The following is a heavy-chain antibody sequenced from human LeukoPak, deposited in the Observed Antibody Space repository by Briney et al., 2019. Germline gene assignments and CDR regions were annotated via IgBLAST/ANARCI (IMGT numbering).Heavy chain of an antibody. Sequence: PGGSLRLSCAASGFTVSSNYMSWVRQVPGKGLEWVSVIYSSGITYYADSVKGRFTISRDNSKNTLYLQMNSLRAEDTAVYYCAREGYTSGWYRLWGQGTLVTVSS. CDR1: GFTVSSNY. J-gene: IGHJ4*02. CDR2: IYSSGIT. V-gene: IGHV3-53*01. D-gene: IGHD6-19*01. CDR3: AREGYTSGWYRL.